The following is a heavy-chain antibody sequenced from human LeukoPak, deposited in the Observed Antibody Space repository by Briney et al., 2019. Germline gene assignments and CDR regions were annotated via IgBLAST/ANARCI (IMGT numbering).Heavy chain of an antibody. CDR2: INPDGRST. V-gene: IGHV3-74*01. D-gene: IGHD3-22*01. Sequence: PGGSLRLSCAASGFTFHSYWMHWVRQAPGKGLVWVSRINPDGRSTNYADSVKGRFTISRDNAKNTLYLQMNSLRAEDTAIYYCARVDGSGNSIFDYWGQGTLVPVSS. CDR3: ARVDGSGNSIFDY. CDR1: GFTFHSYW. J-gene: IGHJ4*02.